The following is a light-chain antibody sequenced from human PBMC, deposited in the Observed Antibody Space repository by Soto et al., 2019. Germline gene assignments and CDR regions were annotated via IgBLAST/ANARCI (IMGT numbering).Light chain of an antibody. J-gene: IGKJ2*01. CDR1: QNIHNF. CDR3: QQRGDWPLT. CDR2: AAS. V-gene: IGKV3-11*01. Sequence: EIVLTQSPATVSLSPGARATLSCRASQNIHNFLAWYQQRPGQAPRLLIYAASNRAAGIPARFSGSGSGTDFTLTISSLEHEDFAVYYCQQRGDWPLTFGQGTKLEIK.